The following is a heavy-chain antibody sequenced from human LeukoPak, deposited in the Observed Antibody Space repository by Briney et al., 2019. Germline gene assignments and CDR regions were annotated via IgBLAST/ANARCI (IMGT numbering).Heavy chain of an antibody. V-gene: IGHV1-69*06. CDR3: AREVQLSSPRYYYYYMDV. D-gene: IGHD5-18*01. J-gene: IGHJ6*03. Sequence: ASVKVSCKASGGTFSSYAISWVRQAPGQGLEWMGGIIPIFGTTNYAQKFQGRVTITADKSTSTAYMELSSLRSEDTALYYCAREVQLSSPRYYYYYMDVWGKGTTVTVSS. CDR2: IIPIFGTT. CDR1: GGTFSSYA.